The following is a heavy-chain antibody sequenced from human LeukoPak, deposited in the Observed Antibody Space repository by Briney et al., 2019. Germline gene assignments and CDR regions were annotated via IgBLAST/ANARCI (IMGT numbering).Heavy chain of an antibody. J-gene: IGHJ5*02. V-gene: IGHV1-69*04. D-gene: IGHD3-10*01. CDR2: IIPILGIA. CDR3: ARSMVRELVVWFDP. CDR1: GGTFSSYA. Sequence: GASVKVSCKASGGTFSSYAISWVRQAPGQGLEWMGRIIPILGIANYAQKFQGRVTITADKSTSTAYMELSRLRSDDTAVYYCARSMVRELVVWFDPWGQGTLVTVSS.